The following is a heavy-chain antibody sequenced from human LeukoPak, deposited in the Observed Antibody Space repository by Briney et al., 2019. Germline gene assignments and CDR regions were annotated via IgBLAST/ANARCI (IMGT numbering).Heavy chain of an antibody. CDR1: GGSISSYH. J-gene: IGHJ4*02. D-gene: IGHD6-19*01. CDR2: IYTPGST. V-gene: IGHV4-4*07. CDR3: ARDVYEQWLPGAFDY. Sequence: PSETLSLTCTVSGGSISSYHWSWIRQPAGKGLEWIGHIYTPGSTKYNPYLKSRVTMSVDTSKNQFSLKLSSVTAADTAVYYCARDVYEQWLPGAFDYWGQGTLVTVSS.